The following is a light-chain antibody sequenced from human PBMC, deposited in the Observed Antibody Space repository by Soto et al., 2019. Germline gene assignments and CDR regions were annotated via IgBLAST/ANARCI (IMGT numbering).Light chain of an antibody. V-gene: IGLV2-14*01. Sequence: QSALTQPASVSASPGQSITISCAGTSSDVGGYNYVSWYQQYPGKAPKLMIYEVSNRPTGVSNRFSGSKSGNTAPLTISGLQAEDEADYYCNSYTSSSTWVFGGGTKLTVL. CDR3: NSYTSSSTWV. CDR1: SSDVGGYNY. J-gene: IGLJ3*02. CDR2: EVS.